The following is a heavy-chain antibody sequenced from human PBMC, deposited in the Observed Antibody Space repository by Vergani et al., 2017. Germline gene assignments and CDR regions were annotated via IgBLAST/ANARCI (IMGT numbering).Heavy chain of an antibody. Sequence: EVQLVESGGGLVQPGGSLRLSCVGSGFSFSTYALQWVRQAPGKGLQYVSVISGNGDTAYYADSVKDRFTISRDNSKNTLHLQMNSLRADDTAVYYCTKGSRGYTGYFFDYWGQGTLATVSS. J-gene: IGHJ4*02. CDR2: ISGNGDTA. V-gene: IGHV3-64*07. D-gene: IGHD5-12*01. CDR1: GFSFSTYA. CDR3: TKGSRGYTGYFFDY.